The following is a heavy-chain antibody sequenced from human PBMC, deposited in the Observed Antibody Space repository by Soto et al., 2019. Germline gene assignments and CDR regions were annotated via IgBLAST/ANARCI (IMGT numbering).Heavy chain of an antibody. D-gene: IGHD3-22*01. CDR3: ARLNYYYDSSGPPHYYYYGMDV. CDR1: GYSFTSYW. V-gene: IGHV5-51*01. Sequence: GESLKISCKGSGYSFTSYWIGWVRQMPGKGLEWMGIIYPGDSDTRYSPSFQGQVTISADKSISTAYLQWSSLKASDTAMYYCARLNYYYDSSGPPHYYYYGMDVWGQGTTVTVSS. CDR2: IYPGDSDT. J-gene: IGHJ6*02.